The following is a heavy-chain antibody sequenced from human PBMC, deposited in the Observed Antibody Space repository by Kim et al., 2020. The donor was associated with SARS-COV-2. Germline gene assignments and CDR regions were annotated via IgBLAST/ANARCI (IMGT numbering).Heavy chain of an antibody. CDR2: S. V-gene: IGHV4-59*01. D-gene: IGHD1-26*01. CDR3: SSYFRGEGGRGF. J-gene: IGHJ4*02. Sequence: SNHNPSLRSRVTISKDTSKNQFYLKLRSVTAADTAVYYCSSYFRGEGGRGFWGQGMLVTVSS.